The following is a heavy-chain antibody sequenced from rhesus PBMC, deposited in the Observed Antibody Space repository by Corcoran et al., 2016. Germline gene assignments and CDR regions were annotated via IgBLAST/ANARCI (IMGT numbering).Heavy chain of an antibody. D-gene: IGHD2-21*01. J-gene: IGHJ4*01. Sequence: QLQLQESGPGLVKPSETLSVTRAVSGGSISSSYWSWIRQAPGNGLGWIGYIYGSGSSTNYNPSLKGRVTLSVDTSKNQLSLKLSSVTTADTAVYYCARGRISGSRWGQGVLVTVSS. CDR2: IYGSGSST. CDR1: GGSISSSY. CDR3: ARGRISGSR. V-gene: IGHV4-169*01.